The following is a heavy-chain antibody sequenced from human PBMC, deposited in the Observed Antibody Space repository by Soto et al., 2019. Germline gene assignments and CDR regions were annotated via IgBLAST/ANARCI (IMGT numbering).Heavy chain of an antibody. CDR1: GGSISSGTYY. CDR2: THYSGST. Sequence: SETLSLTCTVSGGSISSGTYYWSWIRQHPGKGLEWLGYTHYSGSTYNNPSLKSRVTISVDTSKNQFSMKLSSVTAADTAVYYCARLYCSSTTCYKAARPVTWFDPWGQGTLVTVSS. J-gene: IGHJ5*02. V-gene: IGHV4-31*03. D-gene: IGHD2-2*02. CDR3: ARLYCSSTTCYKAARPVTWFDP.